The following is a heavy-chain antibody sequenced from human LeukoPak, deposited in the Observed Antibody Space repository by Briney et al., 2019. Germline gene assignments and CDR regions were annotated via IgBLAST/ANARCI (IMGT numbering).Heavy chain of an antibody. V-gene: IGHV3-7*01. CDR3: ARDSIAARLDYYYMDV. D-gene: IGHD6-6*01. J-gene: IGHJ6*03. Sequence: GGSLRLSCAASGFTFSSYGMHWVRQAPGKGLEWVANIKQDGSAKYYVDSVKGGFTISRDNAKNSLYLQMNSLRADDTAVYYCARDSIAARLDYYYMDVWRKGTTVTVSS. CDR2: IKQDGSAK. CDR1: GFTFSSYG.